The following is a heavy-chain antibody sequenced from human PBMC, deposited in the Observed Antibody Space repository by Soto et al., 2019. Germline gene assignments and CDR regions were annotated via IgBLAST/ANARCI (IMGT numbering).Heavy chain of an antibody. D-gene: IGHD1-7*01. CDR2: VSTDVNNK. V-gene: IGHV3-30-3*01. CDR3: ARGNLDV. Sequence: QVQLRESGGGVVQPGRSLRLSCAASGFTFSLFTLHWVRQPPGKGLDWVAVVSTDVNNKFYASSVKGRFTISGDNSKNTMYLQMNNLSPEDTAVYYCARGNLDVWGQGTTVTVSS. J-gene: IGHJ6*02. CDR1: GFTFSLFT.